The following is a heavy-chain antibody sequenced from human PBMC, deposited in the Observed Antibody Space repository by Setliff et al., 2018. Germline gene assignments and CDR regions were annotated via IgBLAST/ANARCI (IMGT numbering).Heavy chain of an antibody. D-gene: IGHD3-22*01. CDR3: ARRGGSSGSGGFYYYYYYMDV. Sequence: SETLSLTCTVSGGAISSSCYYWGWIRQRPGEGLEWIGSIYDSGSTYYNPALKSRVTISVDTSKNQFSLKLSSETDADTAVYYCARRGGSSGSGGFYYYYYYMDVWGQGTTVTVSS. J-gene: IGHJ6*03. CDR1: GGAISSSCYY. CDR2: IYDSGST. V-gene: IGHV4-39*01.